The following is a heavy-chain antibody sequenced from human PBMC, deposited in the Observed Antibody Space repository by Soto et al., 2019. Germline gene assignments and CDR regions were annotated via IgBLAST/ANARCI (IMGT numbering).Heavy chain of an antibody. CDR3: AKDWHIVVVVAALDY. CDR1: GFTFSSYG. Sequence: PGGSLRLSCAASGFTFSSYGMHWVRQAPDKGLEWVAVISYDGSNKYYADSVKGRFTISRDNSKNTLYLQMNSLRAEDTAVYYCAKDWHIVVVVAALDYWGRGTLVTVSS. V-gene: IGHV3-30*18. D-gene: IGHD2-15*01. CDR2: ISYDGSNK. J-gene: IGHJ4*02.